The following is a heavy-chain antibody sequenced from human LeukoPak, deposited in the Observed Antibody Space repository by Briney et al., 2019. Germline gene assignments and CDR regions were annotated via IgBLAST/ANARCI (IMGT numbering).Heavy chain of an antibody. J-gene: IGHJ6*03. Sequence: SETLSLTCAVYGGSFSGYYWSWIRQPPGKGLEWIGYIYYSGSTNYNPSLKSRVTISVDTSKNQFSLKLSSVTAADTAVYYCARVVVVPAAMYYYYYMDVWGKGTTVTVSS. CDR3: ARVVVVPAAMYYYYYMDV. V-gene: IGHV4-59*01. D-gene: IGHD2-2*01. CDR1: GGSFSGYY. CDR2: IYYSGST.